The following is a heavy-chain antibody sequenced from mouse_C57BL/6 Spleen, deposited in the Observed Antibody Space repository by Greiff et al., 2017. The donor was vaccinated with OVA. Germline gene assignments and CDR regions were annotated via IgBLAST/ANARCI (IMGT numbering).Heavy chain of an antibody. D-gene: IGHD1-1*01. CDR1: GYTFTDYY. Sequence: EVQLQQSGPELVKPGASVKISCKASGYTFTDYYMNWVKQSHGKSLEWIGDINPNNGGTSYNQKFKGKATLTVDKSSSTAYMELRSLTSEDSAVYYCARDYYGSSYCYWGQGTLVTVSA. CDR3: ARDYYGSSYCY. CDR2: INPNNGGT. J-gene: IGHJ3*01. V-gene: IGHV1-26*01.